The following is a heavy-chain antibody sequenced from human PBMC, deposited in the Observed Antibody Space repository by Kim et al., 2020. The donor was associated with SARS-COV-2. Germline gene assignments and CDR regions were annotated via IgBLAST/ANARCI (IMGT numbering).Heavy chain of an antibody. J-gene: IGHJ5*02. Sequence: KFQGRVTITADESTSTAYMELSSLRSEDTAVYYCARDIVVVVAARGWFDPWGQGTLVTVSS. CDR3: ARDIVVVVAARGWFDP. D-gene: IGHD2-15*01. V-gene: IGHV1-69*01.